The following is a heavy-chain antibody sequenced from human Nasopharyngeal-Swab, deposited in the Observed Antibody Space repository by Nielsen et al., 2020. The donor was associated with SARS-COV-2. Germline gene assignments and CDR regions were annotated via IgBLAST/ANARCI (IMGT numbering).Heavy chain of an antibody. V-gene: IGHV3-33*01. J-gene: IGHJ6*02. Sequence: GESLKISCAASGFTFSSYGMHWVRQAPGKGPEWVAVIWYDGSNKYYADSVKGRFTISRDNSKNTLYLQMNSLRAEDTAVYYCARDAVPGYDSDPGNYYYGMDVWGQGTTVTVSS. D-gene: IGHD3-3*01. CDR2: IWYDGSNK. CDR3: ARDAVPGYDSDPGNYYYGMDV. CDR1: GFTFSSYG.